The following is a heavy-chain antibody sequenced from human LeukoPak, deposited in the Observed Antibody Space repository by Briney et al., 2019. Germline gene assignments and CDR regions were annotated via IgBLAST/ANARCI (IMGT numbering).Heavy chain of an antibody. Sequence: GGSLRLSCTASGFTFNDYSMNWVRQAPGKVLEWVSYISSSSNTIYYVDSVKGRFTISRDNAKNSLYLQMNSLRAEDTAVYYCARDDDYYDSSGYYYDYFDYWGQGTLVTVSS. J-gene: IGHJ4*02. CDR2: ISSSSNTI. D-gene: IGHD3-22*01. V-gene: IGHV3-48*04. CDR3: ARDDDYYDSSGYYYDYFDY. CDR1: GFTFNDYS.